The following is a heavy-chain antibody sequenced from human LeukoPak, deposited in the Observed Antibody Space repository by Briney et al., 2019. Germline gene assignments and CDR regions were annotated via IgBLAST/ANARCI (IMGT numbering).Heavy chain of an antibody. CDR2: ISAYNGNT. J-gene: IGHJ6*03. CDR1: GYTFTSYG. V-gene: IGHV1-18*01. Sequence: ASVKVSCKASGYTFTSYGISWVRQAPGQWLEWMGWISAYNGNTNYAQKLQGRVTMTTDTSTSTAYMELRSLRSDDTAVYYCARDNSLVGAAYYYYYYMDVWGKGTTVTVSS. D-gene: IGHD1-26*01. CDR3: ARDNSLVGAAYYYYYYMDV.